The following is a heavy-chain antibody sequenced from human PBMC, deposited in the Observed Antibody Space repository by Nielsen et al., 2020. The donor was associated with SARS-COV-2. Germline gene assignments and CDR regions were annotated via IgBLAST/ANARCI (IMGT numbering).Heavy chain of an antibody. D-gene: IGHD3-10*01. CDR2: ISSSGSTI. J-gene: IGHJ4*02. CDR1: GFTFSDYY. V-gene: IGHV3-11*01. CDR3: ARTNVLLWFGEGGEYFDY. Sequence: GESLKISCAASGFTFSDYYMSWIRQAPGKGLEWVSYISSSGSTIYYADSVKGRFTISRDNAKNSLYLQMNSLRAEDTAVYYCARTNVLLWFGEGGEYFDYWGQGTLVTVSS.